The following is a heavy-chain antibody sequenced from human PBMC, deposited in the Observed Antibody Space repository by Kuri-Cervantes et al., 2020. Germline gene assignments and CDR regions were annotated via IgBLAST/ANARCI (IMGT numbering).Heavy chain of an antibody. CDR3: ARSAVGDYLDY. CDR1: GYSFTSYW. D-gene: IGHD4-23*01. Sequence: GGSLRLSCKGSGYSFTSYWIGWVRQTPGKGLEWMGIIYPGDSDTRYSPSFQGQVTISADKSISTAYLQWSSLKASDTAMYYCARSAVGDYLDYWGQGTLVTVSS. V-gene: IGHV5-51*01. CDR2: IYPGDSDT. J-gene: IGHJ4*02.